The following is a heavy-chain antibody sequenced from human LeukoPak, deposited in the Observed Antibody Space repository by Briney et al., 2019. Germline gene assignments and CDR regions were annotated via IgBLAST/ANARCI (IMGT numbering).Heavy chain of an antibody. Sequence: PSETLSLTCSVSGGSIISYYWTWIRQPPGKGLEWIGYIYYSGSTNYNPSLKSRLTISVDTSNNQFSLKLSSVTAADTAVYYCARGPPGGQFDPWGQGTLVTVSS. J-gene: IGHJ5*02. CDR2: IYYSGST. CDR1: GGSIISYY. V-gene: IGHV4-59*01. D-gene: IGHD3-10*01. CDR3: ARGPPGGQFDP.